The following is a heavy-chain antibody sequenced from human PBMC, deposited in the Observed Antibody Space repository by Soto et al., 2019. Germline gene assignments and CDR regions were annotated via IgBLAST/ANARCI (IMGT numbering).Heavy chain of an antibody. V-gene: IGHV3-7*01. CDR3: ASRGYSYGSRPWEYYFDY. J-gene: IGHJ4*02. Sequence: GGSLRLSCAASGFTFSSYWMSWVRQAPGKGLEWVANIKQDGSEKYYVDSVKGRFTISRDNAKNSLYLQMNSLRAEDTAVYYCASRGYSYGSRPWEYYFDYWGQGTLVTVSS. CDR1: GFTFSSYW. D-gene: IGHD5-18*01. CDR2: IKQDGSEK.